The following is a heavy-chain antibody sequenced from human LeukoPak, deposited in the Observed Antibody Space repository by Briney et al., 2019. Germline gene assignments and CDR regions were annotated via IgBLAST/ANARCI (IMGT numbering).Heavy chain of an antibody. V-gene: IGHV3-30-3*01. J-gene: IGHJ3*02. D-gene: IGHD2-2*01. CDR2: ISYDGSNK. CDR1: GFTFSSYA. Sequence: GGSLRLSCAASGFTFSSYAMHWVRQAPGKGLEWVAVISYDGSNKYYADSVKGRFTISRDNSKNTLYLQMNSLRAEDTAVYYCAKVPRRGGYCSSTSCPGAFDIWGQGTMVTVSS. CDR3: AKVPRRGGYCSSTSCPGAFDI.